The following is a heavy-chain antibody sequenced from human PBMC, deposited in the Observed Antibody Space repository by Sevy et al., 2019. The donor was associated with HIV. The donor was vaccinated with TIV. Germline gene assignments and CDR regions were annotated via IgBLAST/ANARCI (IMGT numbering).Heavy chain of an antibody. D-gene: IGHD2-2*01. J-gene: IGHJ4*02. V-gene: IGHV4-34*01. CDR2: INHTGTL. CDR1: GGSFSGYF. CDR3: ARGRQAYVVVVPSTVPFDY. Sequence: SETLSLTCAVYGGSFSGYFWNWIRQSPGKGLEWIGEINHTGTLKYNPSLKSRVTISVGASKNQLYLHLSPVTAADTAIYYCARGRQAYVVVVPSTVPFDYWGQGTLVTVSS.